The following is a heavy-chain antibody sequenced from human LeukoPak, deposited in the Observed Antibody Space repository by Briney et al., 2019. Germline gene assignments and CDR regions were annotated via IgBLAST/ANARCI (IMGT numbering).Heavy chain of an antibody. Sequence: ASVKVSCKASGYTFTSYAMNWVRQAPGQGLEWMGWINTNTGNPTYAQGFTGRFVFSLDTSVSTAYLQISSLKAEDTAVYYCANLIAAAGTRWFDPWGQGTLVTVSS. CDR1: GYTFTSYA. J-gene: IGHJ5*02. CDR3: ANLIAAAGTRWFDP. D-gene: IGHD6-13*01. V-gene: IGHV7-4-1*02. CDR2: INTNTGNP.